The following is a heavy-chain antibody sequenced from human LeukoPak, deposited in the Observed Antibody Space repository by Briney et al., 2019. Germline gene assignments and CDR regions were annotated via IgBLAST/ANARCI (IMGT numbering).Heavy chain of an antibody. D-gene: IGHD1-14*01. V-gene: IGHV1-2*02. CDR2: INPNSGGT. J-gene: IGHJ6*03. Sequence: AASVKVSCKASGYTFTGYYMHWVRQAPGQGAGWMGWINPNSGGTNYAQKFQGRVTMTRDTSISTAYMELSRLRSDDTAVYYCASYPQTKVRFSDYYYLDVWGKGTTVTVSS. CDR1: GYTFTGYY. CDR3: ASYPQTKVRFSDYYYLDV.